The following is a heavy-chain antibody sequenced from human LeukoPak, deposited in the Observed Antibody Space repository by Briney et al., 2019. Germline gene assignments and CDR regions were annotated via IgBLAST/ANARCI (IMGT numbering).Heavy chain of an antibody. CDR1: GFTFSSYG. CDR2: IKSDGTST. Sequence: GSLRLSCAASGFTFSSYGMHWVRQDPGEGLVWVSHIKSDGTSTSYADSVRDRFTISRDNAKNTLYLQMNSLRAEDTAVYFCARDRYYGIDVWGRGTTVTVSS. CDR3: ARDRYYGIDV. J-gene: IGHJ6*02. V-gene: IGHV3-74*01.